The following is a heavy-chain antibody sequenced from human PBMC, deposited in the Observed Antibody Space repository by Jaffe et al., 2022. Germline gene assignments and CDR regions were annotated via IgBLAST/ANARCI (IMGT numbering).Heavy chain of an antibody. CDR1: GFTFSSYA. V-gene: IGHV3-23*01. J-gene: IGHJ4*02. CDR2: ISGSGGST. Sequence: EVQLLESGGGLVQPGGSLRLSCAASGFTFSSYAMSWVRQAPGKGLEWVSAISGSGGSTYYADSVKGRFTISRDNSKNTLYLQMNSLRAEDTAVYYCAKDLRDIVVVVAATDYFDYWGQGTLVTVSS. D-gene: IGHD2-15*01. CDR3: AKDLRDIVVVVAATDYFDY.